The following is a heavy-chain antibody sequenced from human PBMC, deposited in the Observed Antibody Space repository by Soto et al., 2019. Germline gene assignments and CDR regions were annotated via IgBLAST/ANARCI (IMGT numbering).Heavy chain of an antibody. J-gene: IGHJ5*02. V-gene: IGHV4-31*03. CDR2: IYGSGVT. CDR1: GVPIIAEHYY. Sequence: SATLSLTCTVSGVPIIAEHYYYTLIRQHPGKGLEWILYIYGSGVTNYSPSLRSRLTMSLDTSKKQFSLRLNSVTAADTAMYYCATAHSNWFDPWGQGTLVTVSS. CDR3: ATAHSNWFDP.